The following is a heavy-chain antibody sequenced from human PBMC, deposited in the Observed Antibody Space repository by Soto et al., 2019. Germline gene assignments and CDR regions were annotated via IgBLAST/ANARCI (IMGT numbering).Heavy chain of an antibody. Sequence: PGGSLRLSCAGSGFTFSSYWMHWVRQAPGKGLEWVSGMNTDGGRTIYADSVKGRFTISRDNAKNTVYLQMDSLRADDTAVYYCARDWAPVLLTCLADCTTWGQGTLVTVSS. CDR1: GFTFSSYW. D-gene: IGHD2-21*01. CDR3: ARDWAPVLLTCLADCTT. J-gene: IGHJ5*02. V-gene: IGHV3-74*01. CDR2: MNTDGGRT.